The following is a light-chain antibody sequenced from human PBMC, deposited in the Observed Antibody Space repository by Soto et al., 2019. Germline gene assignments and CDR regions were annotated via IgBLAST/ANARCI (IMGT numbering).Light chain of an antibody. CDR1: QSVSSN. CDR3: QQYNNWPPFT. CDR2: ATS. V-gene: IGKV3-15*01. J-gene: IGKJ3*01. Sequence: EIVMTQSPGTLSVSPGERATLSCRASQSVSSNLAWYQQKPGQAPRLLIYATSTRATGVPARFSGNGSGTEFPLTISSLQSEDFAVYSCQQYNNWPPFTFGPGTKVDIK.